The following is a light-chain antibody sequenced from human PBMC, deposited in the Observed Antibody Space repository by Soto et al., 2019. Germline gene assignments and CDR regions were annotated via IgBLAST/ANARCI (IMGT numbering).Light chain of an antibody. CDR2: AAS. CDR3: HQYDKAPQT. CDR1: QYMTRTY. V-gene: IGKV3-20*01. J-gene: IGKJ2*01. Sequence: EIVLMQSPGTLSLSPGERATLSCRASQYMTRTYIAWYQQKPGQAPRLLIYAASNRATGIPDKFSGSGSWADYSLTISRLEPEDSAVYYCHQYDKAPQTFGQGTKVEIK.